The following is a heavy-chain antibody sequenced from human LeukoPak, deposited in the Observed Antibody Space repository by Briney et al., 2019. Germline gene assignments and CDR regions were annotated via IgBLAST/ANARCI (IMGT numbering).Heavy chain of an antibody. D-gene: IGHD3-9*01. CDR2: ISYDGSNK. V-gene: IGHV3-30*04. Sequence: GGSLRLSCAASGFTFSNYALHWVRQAPGKGLEWVAVISYDGSNKFYADSVRGRFTISRDNSKNTLFLQMNSLRPEDTAVYYCARGPDYDILADYFDYWGQGTLVSVSS. CDR1: GFTFSNYA. CDR3: ARGPDYDILADYFDY. J-gene: IGHJ4*02.